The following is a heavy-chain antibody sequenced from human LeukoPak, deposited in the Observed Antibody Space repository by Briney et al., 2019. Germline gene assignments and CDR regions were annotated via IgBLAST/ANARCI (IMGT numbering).Heavy chain of an antibody. V-gene: IGHV4-39*07. CDR2: IYYSGST. Sequence: SETLSLTCTVSGGSISSSSYYWGWIRQPPGKGLEWIGSIYYSGSTYYNPSLKSRVTISVDTSKNQFSLKLSSVTAADTAVYYCARGTPYPRYDFWTTHFYWGQGTLVTVSS. D-gene: IGHD3-3*01. CDR3: ARGTPYPRYDFWTTHFY. J-gene: IGHJ4*02. CDR1: GGSISSSSYY.